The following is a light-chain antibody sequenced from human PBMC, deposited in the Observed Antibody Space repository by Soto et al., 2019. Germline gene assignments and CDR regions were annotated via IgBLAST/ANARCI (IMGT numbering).Light chain of an antibody. CDR2: DVS. CDR3: QHTTDFT. J-gene: IGKJ2*01. V-gene: IGKV1-5*01. Sequence: DIQMTQSPSTLSASVGDTVTMTCRSSSKWLAWYQKKQGKAPKLLIYDVSNLERVVPPRFSGSTSGAESTLTITGLQPDDLGTYYCQHTTDFTFGQGTKVEIK. CDR1: SSSKW.